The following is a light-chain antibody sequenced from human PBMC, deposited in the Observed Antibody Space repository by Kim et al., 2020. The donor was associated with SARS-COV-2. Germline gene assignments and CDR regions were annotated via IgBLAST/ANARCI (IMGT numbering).Light chain of an antibody. Sequence: AIRITQSPSSLSASTGDRVTITCRASQGISSYLAWYQQKPGKAPKLLIYAASTLQSGVPSRFSGSGSGTDFTLTISCLQSEDVATYYCQQYYSYPRTFGQGTKLEI. V-gene: IGKV1-8*01. CDR3: QQYYSYPRT. CDR1: QGISSY. CDR2: AAS. J-gene: IGKJ2*01.